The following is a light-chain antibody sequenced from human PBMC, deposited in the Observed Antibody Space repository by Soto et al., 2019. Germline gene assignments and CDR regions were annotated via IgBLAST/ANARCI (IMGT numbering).Light chain of an antibody. J-gene: IGKJ2*02. CDR2: LGS. CDR3: MQALQTPCT. CDR1: QSLLHSNEYNY. Sequence: DIVMTQSPLSLPVTPGEPASISCRSSQSLLHSNEYNYLDWYLQKHGQSPQLLIYLGSNRASGVTDRFSGSGSGTDFTLKISRVEAEDVGVYYCMQALQTPCTFGQGTKLEIK. V-gene: IGKV2-28*01.